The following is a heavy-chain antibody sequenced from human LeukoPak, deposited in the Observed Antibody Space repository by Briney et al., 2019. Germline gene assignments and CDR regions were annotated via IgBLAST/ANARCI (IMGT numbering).Heavy chain of an antibody. Sequence: ASVTVSCTASGYSFTGYFMHWVRQAPGQGLEWMGWINPNSGGTNYAQNFQGRVTMTRDTTINTAYMELNRLRSDDTAVYYCARESQLGILDAYWGQGTLVTVSS. CDR2: INPNSGGT. CDR1: GYSFTGYF. CDR3: ARESQLGILDAY. J-gene: IGHJ4*02. V-gene: IGHV1-2*02. D-gene: IGHD7-27*01.